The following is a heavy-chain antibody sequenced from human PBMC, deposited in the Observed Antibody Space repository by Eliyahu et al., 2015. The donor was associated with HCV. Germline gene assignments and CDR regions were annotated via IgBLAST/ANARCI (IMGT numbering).Heavy chain of an antibody. V-gene: IGHV3-30*18. Sequence: QVQLVESGGGVVQPGRSXXLSCAASGXPFSSYGMXWVRQAPGKGLEWVAVISYDGSNKYYADSVKGRFTISRDNSKNTLYLQMNSLRAEDTAVYYCAKDPIAARSFDYWGQGTLVTVSS. CDR3: AKDPIAARSFDY. D-gene: IGHD6-6*01. CDR1: GXPFSSYG. J-gene: IGHJ4*02. CDR2: ISYDGSNK.